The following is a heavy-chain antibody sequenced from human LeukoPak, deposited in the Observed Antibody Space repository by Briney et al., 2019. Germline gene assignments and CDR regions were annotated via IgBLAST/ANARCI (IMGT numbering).Heavy chain of an antibody. V-gene: IGHV1-8*03. CDR3: ARARSCSSTSCYRMGGWFDP. CDR1: GYTFTSYD. J-gene: IGHJ5*02. CDR2: MNPNSGNT. D-gene: IGHD2-2*01. Sequence: ASVKVSCEASGYTFTSYDINWVRQATGQGLEWMRWMNPNSGNTGYAQTFQGRVTITRNTSISTAYMELSSLRSEDTAVYYCARARSCSSTSCYRMGGWFDPWGQGTLVTVSS.